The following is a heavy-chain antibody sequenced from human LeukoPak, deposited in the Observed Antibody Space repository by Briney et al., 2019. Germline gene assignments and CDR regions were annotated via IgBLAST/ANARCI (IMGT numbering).Heavy chain of an antibody. Sequence: SQTLSLTCTVSGGSISSGGYYWSWIRQPPGKGLEWIGYIYHSGSTYYNPSLKSRVTISVDRSKNQFSLTLSSVTAADTAVYYCARSITIFGVVIIGQDAFDIWGQGTMVTVSS. V-gene: IGHV4-30-2*01. D-gene: IGHD3-3*01. CDR2: IYHSGST. CDR1: GGSISSGGYY. J-gene: IGHJ3*02. CDR3: ARSITIFGVVIIGQDAFDI.